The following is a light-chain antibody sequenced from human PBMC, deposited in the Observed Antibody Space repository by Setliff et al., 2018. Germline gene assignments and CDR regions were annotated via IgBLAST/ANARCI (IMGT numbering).Light chain of an antibody. Sequence: QSVLTQPPSTSGTPGQRVTISCSGSSSNIGRRTVNWYQQVPGMAPKLLIYSQNQRPSGVPDRFSASKSGTSASLAISGLQSDDEADYYCSAWDDSLNACVFGTGTKVTVL. CDR3: SAWDDSLNACV. CDR1: SSNIGRRT. J-gene: IGLJ1*01. CDR2: SQN. V-gene: IGLV1-44*01.